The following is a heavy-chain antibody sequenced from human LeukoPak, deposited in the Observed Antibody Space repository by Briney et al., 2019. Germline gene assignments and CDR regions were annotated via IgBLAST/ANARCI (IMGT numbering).Heavy chain of an antibody. CDR2: IISSGSTI. CDR1: GFTFSDYY. J-gene: IGHJ3*02. D-gene: IGHD2-2*01. CDR3: ARDLDCSSTSCYPPAFDI. Sequence: GGCLRLSCAASGFTFSDYYMSWIRQAPGKGLEWVSYIISSGSTIYYADSVKGRFTISRDNAKNSLYLQMNSLRAEDTAVYYCARDLDCSSTSCYPPAFDIWGQGTMVTVSS. V-gene: IGHV3-11*04.